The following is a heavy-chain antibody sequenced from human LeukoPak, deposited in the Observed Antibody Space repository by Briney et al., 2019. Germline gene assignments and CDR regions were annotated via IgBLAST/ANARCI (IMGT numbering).Heavy chain of an antibody. J-gene: IGHJ4*02. V-gene: IGHV3-23*01. CDR1: GFTFSNNG. CDR3: AKTQGFFDH. Sequence: GGSLRLSCAASGFTFSNNGMTWVRQAPGKGMEWVTGISDGGDTTYDAGSVKGRFTVSRDNSKNILYLQMNSLRAEDTAIYYCAKTQGFFDHWGQGSLITVSS. CDR2: ISDGGDTT.